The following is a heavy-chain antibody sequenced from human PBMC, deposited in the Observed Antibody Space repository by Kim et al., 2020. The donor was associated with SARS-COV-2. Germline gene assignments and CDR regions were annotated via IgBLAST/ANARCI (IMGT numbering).Heavy chain of an antibody. V-gene: IGHV1-69*13. CDR1: GGTFSSYA. D-gene: IGHD3-3*02. J-gene: IGHJ4*02. CDR2: IIPIFGTA. CDR3: ARHLSGQPDFDY. Sequence: SVKVSCKASGGTFSSYAISWVRQAPGQGLEWMGGIIPIFGTANYAQKFQGRVTITADESTSTAYMELSSLRSEDTAVYYCARHLSGQPDFDYWGQGTLVTVSS.